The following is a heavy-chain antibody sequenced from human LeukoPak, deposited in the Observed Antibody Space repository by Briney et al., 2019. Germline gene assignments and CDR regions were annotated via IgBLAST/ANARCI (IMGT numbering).Heavy chain of an antibody. J-gene: IGHJ4*02. Sequence: SETLSLTCTVSGGSISSSSYYWGWIRQPPGKGLEWIGSIYYSGSTYYNPSLKSRVTISVDTSKNQFSLKLSSVTAADTTVYYCASISYYLYYFDYWGQGTLVTVSS. CDR2: IYYSGST. CDR3: ASISYYLYYFDY. D-gene: IGHD1-26*01. CDR1: GGSISSSSYY. V-gene: IGHV4-39*07.